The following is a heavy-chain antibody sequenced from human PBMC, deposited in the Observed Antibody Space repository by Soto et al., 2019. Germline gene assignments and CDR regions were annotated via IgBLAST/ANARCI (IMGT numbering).Heavy chain of an antibody. CDR1: GRSFSGYY. CDR2: INHSGST. D-gene: IGHD3-3*01. CDR3: ARNGLLEWLNEYYYYGMDV. J-gene: IGHJ6*02. V-gene: IGHV4-34*01. Sequence: ASETLSLTCAVYGRSFSGYYWSWIRQPTGKGLEWIGEINHSGSTNYNPSLKSRVTISVDTSKNQFSLKLSSVTAADTAVYYCARNGLLEWLNEYYYYGMDVWGQGTTVT.